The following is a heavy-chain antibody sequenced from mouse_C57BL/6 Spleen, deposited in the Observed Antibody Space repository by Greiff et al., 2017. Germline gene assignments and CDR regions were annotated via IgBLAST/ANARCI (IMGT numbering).Heavy chain of an antibody. V-gene: IGHV2-9-1*01. Sequence: QVQLQQSGPGLVAPSQCLSITCTVSGFSLTSYAISWVRQPPGKGLEWLGVIWTGGGTNYNSAHNSRLSTSKANSKSQVFLKMNSLQTDDTARYYCARNRGVTTEVALDFWGQGTTRTVSS. J-gene: IGHJ2*01. CDR1: GFSLTSYA. D-gene: IGHD1-1*01. CDR2: IWTGGGT. CDR3: ARNRGVTTEVALDF.